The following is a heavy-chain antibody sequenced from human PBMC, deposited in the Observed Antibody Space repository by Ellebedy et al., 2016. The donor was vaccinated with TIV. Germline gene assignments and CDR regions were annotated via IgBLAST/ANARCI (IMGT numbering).Heavy chain of an antibody. J-gene: IGHJ5*02. V-gene: IGHV4-4*02. Sequence: SETLSLTCAVSGGSISSSTWWSWVRQSPGKGLEWIGEIYHSGSTNYNPSLKSRVTISVDKSKNHFSLKLSSVTAADTAVYYCARWFGELLYVRWFDTWGQGTLVTVSS. CDR3: ARWFGELLYVRWFDT. CDR2: IYHSGST. CDR1: GGSISSSTW. D-gene: IGHD3-10*01.